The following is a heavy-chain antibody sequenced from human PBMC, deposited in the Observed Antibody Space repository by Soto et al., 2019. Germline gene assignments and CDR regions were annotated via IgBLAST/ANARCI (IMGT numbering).Heavy chain of an antibody. CDR2: ISWKSGRM. Sequence: DVQLVESGGGLVQPGRSLRLSCADSGFTFDDYAMHWVRQAPGKGLEWVSGISWKSGRMGYADSVKGRFNISRDNAKNSLYLQMNSLTAEDTALYYCAKDSSGFDYCGQATLATVSS. J-gene: IGHJ4*02. V-gene: IGHV3-9*01. CDR1: GFTFDDYA. CDR3: AKDSSGFDY.